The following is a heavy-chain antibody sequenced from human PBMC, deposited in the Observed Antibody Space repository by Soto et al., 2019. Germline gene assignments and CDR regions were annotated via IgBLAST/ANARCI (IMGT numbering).Heavy chain of an antibody. D-gene: IGHD3-16*01. J-gene: IGHJ5*02. CDR2: IKQDGSDK. CDR1: GFTFSSYW. V-gene: IGHV3-7*01. CDR3: ARDGGGTTWDL. Sequence: EEQLVESGGGVVQPGGSLRLSCEASGFTFSSYWMNWVRQAPGKGLEWVANIKQDGSDKYYVYSVKGRFTISRDNAKNSLYLKMTSLRAEDTAVYYCARDGGGTTWDLWGQGTLVTVSS.